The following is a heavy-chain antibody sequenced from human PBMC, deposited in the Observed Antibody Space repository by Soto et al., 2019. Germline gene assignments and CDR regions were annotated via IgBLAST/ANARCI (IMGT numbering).Heavy chain of an antibody. Sequence: SETLSLTCTVSGGSISSYYWSWIRQPPGKGLEWIGYIYYSGSTNYNPSLKSRVTISVDTSKNQFSLKLSSVTAADTAVYYCARIPSYSSRSYWFDPWGQGTLVTLSS. CDR3: ARIPSYSSRSYWFDP. J-gene: IGHJ5*02. CDR2: IYYSGST. D-gene: IGHD6-13*01. CDR1: GGSISSYY. V-gene: IGHV4-59*01.